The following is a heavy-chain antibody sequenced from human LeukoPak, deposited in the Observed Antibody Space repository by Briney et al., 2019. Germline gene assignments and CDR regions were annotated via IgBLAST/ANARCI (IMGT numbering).Heavy chain of an antibody. CDR2: IRYDESNK. D-gene: IGHD2-2*01. CDR1: GFTFSSYG. V-gene: IGHV3-30*02. J-gene: IGHJ4*02. CDR3: AKDRSWTGYCSSTRCPYYFDY. Sequence: GGSLRLSCAASGFTFSSYGMHWVRQAPGKGLEWVAFIRYDESNKYYADSVKGRFTISRDNSKNTLYLQMNSLRAEDTAVYYCAKDRSWTGYCSSTRCPYYFDYWGQGTLVTVSS.